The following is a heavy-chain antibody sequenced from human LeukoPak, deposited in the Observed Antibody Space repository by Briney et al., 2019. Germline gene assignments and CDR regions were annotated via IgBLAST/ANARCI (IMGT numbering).Heavy chain of an antibody. CDR2: IYYSGST. J-gene: IGHJ4*02. V-gene: IGHV4-59*01. Sequence: PSETLSLTCTVSGGSISSYYWSWIRQPPGKGLEWIGYIYYSGSTNYNPSLKSRVTISVDTSKNQFSLKLSSVTAADTAVYYCAREKHRGYGSAFDYWGQGTLVTVSS. D-gene: IGHD3-10*01. CDR1: GGSISSYY. CDR3: AREKHRGYGSAFDY.